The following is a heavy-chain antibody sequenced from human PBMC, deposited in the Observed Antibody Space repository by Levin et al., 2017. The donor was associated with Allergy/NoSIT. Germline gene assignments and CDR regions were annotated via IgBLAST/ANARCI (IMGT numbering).Heavy chain of an antibody. J-gene: IGHJ6*02. D-gene: IGHD3-10*01. V-gene: IGHV3-30-3*01. CDR1: GFTFSSYA. CDR3: ARVRSGSYYQPPPGNGMDV. Sequence: SCAASGFTFSSYAMHWVRQAPGKGLEWVAVISYDGSNKYYADSVKGRFTISRDNSKNTLYLQMNSLRAEDTAVYYCARVRSGSYYQPPPGNGMDVWGQGTTVTVSS. CDR2: ISYDGSNK.